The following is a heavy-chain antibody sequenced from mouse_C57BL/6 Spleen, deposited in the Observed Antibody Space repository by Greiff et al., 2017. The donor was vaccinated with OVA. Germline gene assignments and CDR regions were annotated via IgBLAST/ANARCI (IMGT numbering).Heavy chain of an antibody. Sequence: VQLQQSGPELVKPGASVKISCKASGYSFTGYYMNWVKQSPEKSLEWIGEINPGTGGTTYNQKFKAKATLTVDKSSSTAYMQLKSLTSEDSAVYYCARPYGSSPHWYFDVWGTGTTVTVSS. CDR2: INPGTGGT. CDR1: GYSFTGYY. D-gene: IGHD1-1*01. CDR3: ARPYGSSPHWYFDV. V-gene: IGHV1-42*01. J-gene: IGHJ1*03.